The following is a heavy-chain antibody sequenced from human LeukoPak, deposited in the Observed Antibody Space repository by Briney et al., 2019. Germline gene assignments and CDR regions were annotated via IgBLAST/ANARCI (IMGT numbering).Heavy chain of an antibody. CDR3: ARADPVVRGVIITGEAY. CDR2: IYHSGST. CDR1: GGSISSGGYS. V-gene: IGHV4-30-2*01. J-gene: IGHJ4*02. Sequence: SETLSLTCAVSGGSISSGGYSWSWIRQPPGKGLEWIGYIYHSGSTYYNPSLKSRVTISVDRSKNQFSLKLSSVTAADTAVYYCARADPVVRGVIITGEAYWGQGTLVTVSS. D-gene: IGHD3-10*01.